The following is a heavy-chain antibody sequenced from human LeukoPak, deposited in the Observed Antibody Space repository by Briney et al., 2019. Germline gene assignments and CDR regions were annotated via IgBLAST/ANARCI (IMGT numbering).Heavy chain of an antibody. D-gene: IGHD3-10*01. CDR2: IIPIFGTA. CDR3: ARELGGGGFDY. V-gene: IGHV1-69*05. CDR1: GGTFSSYA. Sequence: SVKVSCKASGGTFSSYAISWVRQAPGQGLEWMGRIIPIFGTANYAQKFQGRVTMTRDTSTSTVYMELSSLGSEDTAVYYCARELGGGGFDYWGQGTLVTVSS. J-gene: IGHJ4*02.